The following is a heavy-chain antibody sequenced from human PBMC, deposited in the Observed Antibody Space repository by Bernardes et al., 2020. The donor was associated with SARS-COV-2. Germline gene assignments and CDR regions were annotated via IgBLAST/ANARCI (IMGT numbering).Heavy chain of an antibody. Sequence: SVKVSCKASGGTFRGYAISWVRQAPGQGLEWMGGIIPVFGTANYARKFQGRVTISADESTNTAYMEVSSLRSEDTAVYYCASLPNVMTNQNYYFHGMDVWGHGTTVTVSS. J-gene: IGHJ6*02. D-gene: IGHD2-8*01. CDR1: GGTFRGYA. CDR3: ASLPNVMTNQNYYFHGMDV. V-gene: IGHV1-69*13. CDR2: IIPVFGTA.